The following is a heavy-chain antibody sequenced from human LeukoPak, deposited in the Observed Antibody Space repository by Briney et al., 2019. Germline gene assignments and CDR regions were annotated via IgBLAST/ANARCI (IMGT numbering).Heavy chain of an antibody. CDR3: AREPDIVGAKQGNY. J-gene: IGHJ4*02. Sequence: RASVKVSCKASGYTFTGYYMHWVRQAPGQGLEWMGWINPNSGGTNYAQKFQGRVTMTRDTSISTAYMELSRLRSDDTAVYYCAREPDIVGAKQGNYWGQGTLVTVSS. V-gene: IGHV1-2*02. D-gene: IGHD1-26*01. CDR1: GYTFTGYY. CDR2: INPNSGGT.